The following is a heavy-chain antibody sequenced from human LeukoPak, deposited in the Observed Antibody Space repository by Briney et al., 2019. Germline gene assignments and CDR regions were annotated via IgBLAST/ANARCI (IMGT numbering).Heavy chain of an antibody. D-gene: IGHD2-2*01. J-gene: IGHJ5*02. CDR2: INPNSGGT. CDR3: ARVFTSMTNWFDP. Sequence: ASVKVSCRASGYTFTGYYMHWVRQAPGQGLEWMGRINPNSGGTNYAQKFQGRVTMTRDTSISTAYMELSRLRSDDTAVYYCARVFTSMTNWFDPWGQGTLVTVS. V-gene: IGHV1-2*06. CDR1: GYTFTGYY.